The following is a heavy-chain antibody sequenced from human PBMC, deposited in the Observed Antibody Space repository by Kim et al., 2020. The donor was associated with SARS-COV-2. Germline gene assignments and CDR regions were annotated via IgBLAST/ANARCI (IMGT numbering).Heavy chain of an antibody. CDR3: AKDARHVNCYYGLDV. Sequence: ADSVKGRFTIYSDNSKNTLYLQMNGLRGEDTAVYHCAKDARHVNCYYGLDVWGQGPTLTVSS. J-gene: IGHJ6*02. D-gene: IGHD1-1*01. V-gene: IGHV3-23*01.